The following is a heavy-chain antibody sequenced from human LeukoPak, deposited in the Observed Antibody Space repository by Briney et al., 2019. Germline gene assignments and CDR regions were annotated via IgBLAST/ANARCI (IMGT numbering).Heavy chain of an antibody. Sequence: GRSLRLSCAASGFTFSSYAMHWVRQAPGKGLEWVAVISYDGSNKYYADSVKGRFTISRDNSKNTLYLQMNSLRAEDTAVYFCAREDDPKPKYDYWGQGTLVTVSS. CDR3: AREDDPKPKYDY. V-gene: IGHV3-30-3*01. CDR2: ISYDGSNK. D-gene: IGHD1-1*01. J-gene: IGHJ4*02. CDR1: GFTFSSYA.